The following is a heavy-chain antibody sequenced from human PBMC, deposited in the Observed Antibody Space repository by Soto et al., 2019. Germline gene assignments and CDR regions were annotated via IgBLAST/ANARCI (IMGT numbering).Heavy chain of an antibody. CDR3: ALGPSFDY. J-gene: IGHJ4*02. CDR1: AHIVTSYY. V-gene: IGHV1-46*01. CDR2: INPSGDST. Sequence: QVQVVQSGAEVRKPGASVKVSCKSSAHIVTSYYIYWVRQAPGQGLEWMGVINPSGDSTSYAQKFQGRVTLTRDTSTSTMYMEMNSLRSEDTAVYYCALGPSFDYWGQGTLVTVSS. D-gene: IGHD1-26*01.